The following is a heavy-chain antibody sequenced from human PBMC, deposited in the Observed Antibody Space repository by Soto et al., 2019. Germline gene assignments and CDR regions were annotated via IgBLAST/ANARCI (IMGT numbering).Heavy chain of an antibody. CDR2: IWYDGSNK. J-gene: IGHJ6*02. V-gene: IGHV3-33*01. CDR3: ARPGWSEDVYYYGMDV. CDR1: GFTFSSYG. D-gene: IGHD6-19*01. Sequence: GGSLRLSPESSGFTFSSYGMDWVRQAPGKGLEWVAVIWYDGSNKYYADSVKGRFTISRDNSKNTLYLQMNSLRAEDTAVYYCARPGWSEDVYYYGMDVWGQGTTVTVSS.